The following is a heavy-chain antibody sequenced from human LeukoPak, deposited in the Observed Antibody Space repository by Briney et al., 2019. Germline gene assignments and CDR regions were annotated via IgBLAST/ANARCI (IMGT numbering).Heavy chain of an antibody. V-gene: IGHV3-7*01. Sequence: GGSLRLSCAASGFSISHYYMSWVRQALGKGPEWVANINHGGGERDYVDSVKGRFTISRDNAKNSLYLQMNSLRAEDTAIYYCVAEYYDFSTGDNWGQGTLVTVSS. CDR2: INHGGGER. CDR3: VAEYYDFSTGDN. J-gene: IGHJ4*02. D-gene: IGHD3-3*01. CDR1: GFSISHYY.